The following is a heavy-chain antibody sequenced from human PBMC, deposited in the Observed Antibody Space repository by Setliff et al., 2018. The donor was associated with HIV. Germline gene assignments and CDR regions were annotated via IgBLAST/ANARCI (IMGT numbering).Heavy chain of an antibody. CDR2: SIPLFGTV. D-gene: IGHD2-8*01. Sequence: GASVKVSCKASGDTFSNSALTWVRQAPGQGLEWMGGSIPLFGTVKYAQKFQGRVTITTDELMTTAYMELSSLRSEDTAVYYCASGSGYCRNGVCYIGVHKNPDKYYPDYWGQGTLVTVSS. V-gene: IGHV1-69*05. J-gene: IGHJ4*02. CDR3: ASGSGYCRNGVCYIGVHKNPDKYYPDY. CDR1: GDTFSNSA.